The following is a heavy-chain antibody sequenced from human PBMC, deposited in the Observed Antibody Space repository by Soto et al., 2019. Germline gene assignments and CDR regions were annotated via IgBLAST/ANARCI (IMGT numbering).Heavy chain of an antibody. CDR2: TYYSATT. CDR1: GGSMIAYY. D-gene: IGHD3-3*01. V-gene: IGHV4-59*01. J-gene: IGHJ6*01. CDR3: ARDPFAVTIFGVVIIGGMD. Sequence: SETRSLTCTVSGGSMIAYYWNWMRQPPGKGLEWIGYTYYSATTTYNASLKSRVTISVXXXKXXXXXKLXSXXPADTAVYYCARDPFAVTIFGVVIIGGMD.